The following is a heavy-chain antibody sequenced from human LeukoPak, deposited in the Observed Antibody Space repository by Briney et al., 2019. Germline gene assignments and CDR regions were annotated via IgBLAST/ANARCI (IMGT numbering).Heavy chain of an antibody. Sequence: SETLSLTCTVSGGSISSYYWSWIRQPPGKGLEWIGEINHSGSTNYNPSLKSRVTISVDTSKNQFSLKLSSVTAADTAVYYCAIEGSNVGATMIAYWGQGTLVTVSS. V-gene: IGHV4-34*01. D-gene: IGHD1-26*01. J-gene: IGHJ4*02. CDR3: AIEGSNVGATMIAY. CDR1: GGSISSYY. CDR2: INHSGST.